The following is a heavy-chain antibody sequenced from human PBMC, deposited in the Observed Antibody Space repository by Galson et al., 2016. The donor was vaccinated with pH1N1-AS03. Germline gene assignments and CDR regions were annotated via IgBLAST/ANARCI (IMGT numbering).Heavy chain of an antibody. CDR3: IKGGAASADFFDI. V-gene: IGHV3-43*02. CDR1: GFPFEDYA. J-gene: IGHJ3*02. CDR2: IGGNGFNP. Sequence: SLRLSCAASGFPFEDYAMHWVRQVPGKGLEWVALIGGNGFNPGYADSVKGRFTISRDSAKNSLNLQMNSLRAEDTALYYCIKGGAASADFFDIWGQGTMVTVSS. D-gene: IGHD3/OR15-3a*01.